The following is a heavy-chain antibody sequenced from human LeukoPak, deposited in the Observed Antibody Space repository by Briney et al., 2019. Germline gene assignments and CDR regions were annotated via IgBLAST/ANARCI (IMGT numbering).Heavy chain of an antibody. CDR1: GFTFSSYS. Sequence: GSLRLSCAASGFTFSSYSMNWVRQAPGKGLEWVSYISSSSSTIYCADSVKGRFTISRDNAKNSLYLQMNSLRAEDTAVYYCASHPRYYYDSSGDYWGQVTLVTVSS. J-gene: IGHJ4*02. CDR2: ISSSSSTI. CDR3: ASHPRYYYDSSGDY. V-gene: IGHV3-48*01. D-gene: IGHD3-22*01.